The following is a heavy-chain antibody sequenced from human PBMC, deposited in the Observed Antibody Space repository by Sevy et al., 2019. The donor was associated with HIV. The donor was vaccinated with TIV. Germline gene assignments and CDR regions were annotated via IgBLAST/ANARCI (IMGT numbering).Heavy chain of an antibody. CDR2: INEDGSAN. Sequence: GGSLRLSCGASGFSLSRYWMLWVRQSPGKGLEWVANINEDGSANYYLEFVKGRFTNSRDNAQNSAYLQMNKLRVDDTAVYYCVRAIGTADSFWGQETLVNVSS. V-gene: IGHV3-7*01. J-gene: IGHJ4*02. CDR1: GFSLSRYW. D-gene: IGHD2-2*01. CDR3: VRAIGTADSF.